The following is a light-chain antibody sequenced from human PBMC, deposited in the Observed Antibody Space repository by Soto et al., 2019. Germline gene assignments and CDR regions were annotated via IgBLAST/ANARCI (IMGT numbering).Light chain of an antibody. J-gene: IGKJ2*01. Sequence: EIVLTQSPGTLSLSPGERATLSCRTSQSVRSSYLAWYQQIPGQAPLLLIYCASSRAPGIPDRFSGSGSGIDLTITINIMQPDDFALYYRQLCDRSLYTFSMRKQLEIK. CDR2: CAS. CDR3: QLCDRSLYT. CDR1: QSVRSSY. V-gene: IGKV3-20*01.